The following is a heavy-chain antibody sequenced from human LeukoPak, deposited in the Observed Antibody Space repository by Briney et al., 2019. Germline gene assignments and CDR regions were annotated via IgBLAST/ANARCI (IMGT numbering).Heavy chain of an antibody. D-gene: IGHD3-16*01. V-gene: IGHV5-51*01. J-gene: IGHJ2*01. Sequence: GESLKISCQGSGFRFDIYWIGWVRQIPGKGLEWMGNIYPGDSDTRFSPSFQGQVTMSADRSSGTAYLQWSSLEASDPAVYYCARRQGGQNWYFDLWGRGTAVTVSS. CDR1: GFRFDIYW. CDR3: ARRQGGQNWYFDL. CDR2: IYPGDSDT.